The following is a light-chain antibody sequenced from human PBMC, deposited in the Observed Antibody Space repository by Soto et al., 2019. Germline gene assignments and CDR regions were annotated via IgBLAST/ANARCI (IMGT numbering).Light chain of an antibody. Sequence: QSVLTQPASVSGSPGQSITISCTGTSSDVGGYNYVSWYQQHPGKSPKLMIYDVSNRPSGVSNRFSGSKSGNTASLTSSGLQAEDEADYYCSSYTSSSTLVVFGGGTKLAVL. V-gene: IGLV2-14*01. CDR2: DVS. J-gene: IGLJ2*01. CDR3: SSYTSSSTLVV. CDR1: SSDVGGYNY.